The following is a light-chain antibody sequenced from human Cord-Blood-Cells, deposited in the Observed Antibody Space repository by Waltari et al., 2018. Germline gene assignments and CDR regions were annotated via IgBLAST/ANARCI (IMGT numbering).Light chain of an antibody. CDR2: EGS. CDR1: RSDVGSYNL. J-gene: IGLJ1*01. V-gene: IGLV2-23*01. CDR3: CSYAGSSTYV. Sequence: QSALTQPASVSGSPGPSLTISCPGTRSDVGSYNLVSWYQQPPGKAPNLMIYEGSKRPSGVSNRFSGSKSGNTASLTISGLQAEDEADYYCCSYAGSSTYVFGTGTKVTVL.